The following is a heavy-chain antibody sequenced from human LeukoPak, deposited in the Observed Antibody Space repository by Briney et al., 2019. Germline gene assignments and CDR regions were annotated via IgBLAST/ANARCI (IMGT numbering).Heavy chain of an antibody. V-gene: IGHV3-66*01. CDR1: GFTVSSNY. D-gene: IGHD6-13*01. J-gene: IGHJ6*03. CDR2: IYSGGST. Sequence: GGSLRLSCAASGFTVSSNYLSWVRQAPGKGLEWVSVIYSGGSTYYADSVKGRFTISRDNSKNTLYLQMNSLRAEDTAVYYCARVKAGSSSWYGEIGYYYYYMDVWGKGTTVTISS. CDR3: ARVKAGSSSWYGEIGYYYYYMDV.